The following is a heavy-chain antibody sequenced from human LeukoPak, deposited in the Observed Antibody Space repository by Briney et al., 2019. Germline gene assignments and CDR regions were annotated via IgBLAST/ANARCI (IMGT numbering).Heavy chain of an antibody. CDR3: ARDGGGIQLWSPDY. CDR1: GYTFTGYY. V-gene: IGHV1-2*02. J-gene: IGHJ4*02. Sequence: GASVKVSCKASGYTFTGYYMHWVRQAPGQGLEWMGWINPNSGGTNYAQKFQGRVTMTRDTSISTAYMELSRLRSDDTAVYYCARDGGGIQLWSPDYWGQGTLVTVSS. CDR2: INPNSGGT. D-gene: IGHD5-18*01.